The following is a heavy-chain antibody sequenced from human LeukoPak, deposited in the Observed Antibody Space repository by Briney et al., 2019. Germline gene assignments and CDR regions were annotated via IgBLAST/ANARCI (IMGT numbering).Heavy chain of an antibody. Sequence: GSLRLSCAASGFTFSSYSMNWVRQAPGKGLEWVSSISSSSNYIYYAASVKGRFTISRDNAKNSLNLQMNSLRAEDTAVYYCAKDFYLHFDYWGQGTLVTVSS. V-gene: IGHV3-21*01. CDR2: ISSSSNYI. J-gene: IGHJ4*02. CDR3: AKDFYLHFDY. CDR1: GFTFSSYS. D-gene: IGHD2/OR15-2a*01.